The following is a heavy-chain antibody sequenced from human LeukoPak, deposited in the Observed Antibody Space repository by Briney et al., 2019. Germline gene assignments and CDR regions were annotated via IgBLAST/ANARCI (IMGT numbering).Heavy chain of an antibody. Sequence: GASVKVSCKASGYTFIGYYLHWVRQAPGQGFEWMGWIKPYTAGTNYAQQFRDRVTMTRDTSITTAYMELNRLTSDDTAVYYCARVGDSSGYYPLNWFDPWGQGTLVTVSS. J-gene: IGHJ5*02. D-gene: IGHD3-22*01. CDR2: IKPYTAGT. CDR1: GYTFIGYY. CDR3: ARVGDSSGYYPLNWFDP. V-gene: IGHV1-2*02.